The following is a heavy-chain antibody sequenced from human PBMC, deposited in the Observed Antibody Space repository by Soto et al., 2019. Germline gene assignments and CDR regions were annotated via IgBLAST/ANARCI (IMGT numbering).Heavy chain of an antibody. J-gene: IGHJ4*02. CDR2: INPTDSDT. D-gene: IGHD3-10*01. CDR1: GYIFTTYW. CDR3: ERLWNLDY. Sequence: WESLKITCKASGYIFTTYWSAWLRQMPGKGLEWIGIINPTDSDTRYSPSFQVHVTISADKSIGTTYLQWRSLKASDNAIYYCERLWNLDYWGQGTLDTVSS. V-gene: IGHV5-51*01.